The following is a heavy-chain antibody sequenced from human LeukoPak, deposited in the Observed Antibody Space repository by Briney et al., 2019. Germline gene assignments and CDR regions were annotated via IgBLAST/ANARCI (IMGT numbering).Heavy chain of an antibody. CDR1: GFTFSSYS. V-gene: IGHV3-21*01. CDR2: ISSSSSYI. CDR3: ARAGFGELSSTPYYYYGMDV. J-gene: IGHJ6*02. Sequence: GGSLRLSCAASGFTFSSYSMNWVRQAPRKGLEWVSSISSSSSYIYYADSVKGRFTISRDNAKNSLYLQMNSLRAEDTAVYYCARAGFGELSSTPYYYYGMDVRGQGTTVTVSS. D-gene: IGHD3-10*01.